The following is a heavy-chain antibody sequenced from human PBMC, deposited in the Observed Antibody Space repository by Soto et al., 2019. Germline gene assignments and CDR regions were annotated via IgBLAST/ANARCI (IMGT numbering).Heavy chain of an antibody. CDR3: ARPGEAVAGTTDYFDY. D-gene: IGHD6-19*01. J-gene: IGHJ4*02. Sequence: PGGSLRLSCAASGFTFSSYGMHWVRQAPGKGLEWVAVIWYDGSNKYYADSVKGRFTISRDNSKNTLYLQMNSLRAEDTAVYYCARPGEAVAGTTDYFDYWGQGTLVTVSS. CDR1: GFTFSSYG. V-gene: IGHV3-33*01. CDR2: IWYDGSNK.